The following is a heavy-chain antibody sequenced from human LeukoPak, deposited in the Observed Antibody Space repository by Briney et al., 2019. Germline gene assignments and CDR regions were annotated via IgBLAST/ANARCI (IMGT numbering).Heavy chain of an antibody. CDR3: ARGFPPRMYYDSSGYYSYYFDY. J-gene: IGHJ4*02. CDR2: ISAYNGNT. D-gene: IGHD3-22*01. V-gene: IGHV1-18*01. Sequence: ASVKVSCKASGYTFTSHGIIWVRQAPRQGLEWMGWISAYNGNTKYAQKVQGRVTMTTDTSTSTAYMDLRSLRSDDTAVYYCARGFPPRMYYDSSGYYSYYFDYWGQGSLVTVSS. CDR1: GYTFTSHG.